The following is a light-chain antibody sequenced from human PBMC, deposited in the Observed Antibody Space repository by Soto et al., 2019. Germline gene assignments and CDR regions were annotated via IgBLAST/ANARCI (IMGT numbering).Light chain of an antibody. CDR3: SSYTSSNTWV. J-gene: IGLJ3*02. CDR2: EVS. CDR1: SSDVGGYNY. Sequence: QSALTQPASVSGSPGQSITISCTGTSSDVGGYNYVSWYQQHPGKVPRLMIYEVSNRPSGLSNRFSGSKSDNTASLTISGLQAEDGGDYYCSSYTSSNTWVFGGGTKLTVL. V-gene: IGLV2-14*01.